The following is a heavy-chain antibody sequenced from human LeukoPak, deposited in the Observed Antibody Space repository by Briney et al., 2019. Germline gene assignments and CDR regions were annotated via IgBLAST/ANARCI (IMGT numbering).Heavy chain of an antibody. J-gene: IGHJ5*02. V-gene: IGHV3-53*01. CDR1: GFTFSDYY. CDR2: IYTDGST. CDR3: IRDFRSADL. Sequence: GGSLRLSCAASGFTFSDYYMSWIRQAPGKGLEWVSIIYTDGSTYYADSVKGRFTISRDNAKNTVYLEMNSLSVEDTATYYCIRDFRSADLWGQGTLVTVTS.